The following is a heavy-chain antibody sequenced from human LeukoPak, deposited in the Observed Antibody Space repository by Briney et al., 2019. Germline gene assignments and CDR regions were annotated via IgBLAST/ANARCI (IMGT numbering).Heavy chain of an antibody. D-gene: IGHD4-17*01. CDR2: IRHSGIT. J-gene: IGHJ4*02. Sequence: TSETLSLTCGVSSGSLSGYSWGWIRQPPGKGLEWVGEIRHSGITNYNASLKSRVTISLKKSESQFSLTLSSVTAADTAVYYCTRQSGTVTPIDYWSQGTLVTVSS. CDR3: TRQSGTVTPIDY. CDR1: SGSLSGYS. V-gene: IGHV4-34*01.